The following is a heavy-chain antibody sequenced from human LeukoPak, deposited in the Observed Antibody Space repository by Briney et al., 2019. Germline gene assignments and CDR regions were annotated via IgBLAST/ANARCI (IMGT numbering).Heavy chain of an antibody. CDR3: ARRSAAGHYYYGMDV. D-gene: IGHD2-15*01. Sequence: SETLSLTCTVSGGSISSYYWSWIRQPPGKGLEWIGYIYYSRSTNYNPSLKSRVTISVDTSKNQFSLKLSSVTAADTAVYYCARRSAAGHYYYGMDVWGQGTTVTVSS. CDR2: IYYSRST. J-gene: IGHJ6*02. CDR1: GGSISSYY. V-gene: IGHV4-59*08.